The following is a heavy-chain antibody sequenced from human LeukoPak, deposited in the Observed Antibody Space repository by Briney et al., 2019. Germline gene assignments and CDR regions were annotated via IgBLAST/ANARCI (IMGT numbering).Heavy chain of an antibody. CDR2: IIPIFGTA. CDR3: ARDGEKNTAMDIYYYYYGMDV. D-gene: IGHD5-18*01. Sequence: SVKVSCKASGGTFSSYAISWVRQAPGQGLEWMGGIIPIFGTANYAQKFQGRVTITADESTSTAYMELSSLRSEDTAVYYCARDGEKNTAMDIYYYYYGMDVWGKGTTVTVSS. CDR1: GGTFSSYA. V-gene: IGHV1-69*13. J-gene: IGHJ6*04.